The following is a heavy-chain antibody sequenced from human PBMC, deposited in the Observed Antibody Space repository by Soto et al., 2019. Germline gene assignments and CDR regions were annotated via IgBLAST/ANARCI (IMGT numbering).Heavy chain of an antibody. V-gene: IGHV1-18*04. J-gene: IGHJ6*02. D-gene: IGHD3-22*01. CDR2: ISAYNGNT. Sequence: AASVKVSCKASGYTFTSYGISWVRQAPGQGLEWMGWISAYNGNTNYAQKLQGRVTMTTDTSTSTAYMELRSLRSDDTAVYYCARDYYDSSGYYRWYYGMDVWGQGTTVTVSS. CDR1: GYTFTSYG. CDR3: ARDYYDSSGYYRWYYGMDV.